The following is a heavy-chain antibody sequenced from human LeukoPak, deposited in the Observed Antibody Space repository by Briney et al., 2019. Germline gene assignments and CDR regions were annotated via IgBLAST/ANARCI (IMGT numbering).Heavy chain of an antibody. Sequence: ASVKVSCKASGYTFTGYYMHWVRQAPGQGLEWMGWINPNSGGTNYAQKFQSWVTMTRDTSISTAYVELSRLRSDDTAVYYCARGVAVAARYYFDSWGQGTLVTVSS. CDR2: INPNSGGT. J-gene: IGHJ4*02. V-gene: IGHV1-2*04. CDR1: GYTFTGYY. D-gene: IGHD6-19*01. CDR3: ARGVAVAARYYFDS.